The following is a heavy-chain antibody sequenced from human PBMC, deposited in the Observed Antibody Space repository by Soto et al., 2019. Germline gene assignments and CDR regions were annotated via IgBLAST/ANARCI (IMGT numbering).Heavy chain of an antibody. CDR1: GFTFSDYY. CDR2: ISSGATTI. Sequence: QVQELESGGGLVKPGGSLRLSCAVSGFTFSDYYTSWVRQAPGKRLEWVSFISSGATTIYYADSVKGRFTISRDNAKNSLYLQMRSLRAEDTAVYYCARYYGDSGEAFDIWGQGTMVTVSS. J-gene: IGHJ3*02. D-gene: IGHD4-17*01. CDR3: ARYYGDSGEAFDI. V-gene: IGHV3-11*01.